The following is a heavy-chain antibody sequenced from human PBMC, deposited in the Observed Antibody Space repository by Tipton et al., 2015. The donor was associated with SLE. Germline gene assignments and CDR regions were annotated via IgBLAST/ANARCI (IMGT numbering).Heavy chain of an antibody. Sequence: TLSLTCTVSSGPISGYYWSWIRQPPGKGLEWIGNIYFTGTTRYNPSLRSRVTISIDTSKSQFSLKLISVTAADTAVYYCARGESGSYSDRWDYYYYMDVWGKGTTVTVSS. CDR1: SGPISGYY. CDR3: ARGESGSYSDRWDYYYYMDV. CDR2: IYFTGTT. J-gene: IGHJ6*03. V-gene: IGHV4-59*01. D-gene: IGHD1-26*01.